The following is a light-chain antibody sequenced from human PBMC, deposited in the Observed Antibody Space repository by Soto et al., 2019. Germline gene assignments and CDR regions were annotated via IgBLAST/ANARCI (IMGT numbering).Light chain of an antibody. CDR1: SSDVGGYNY. CDR3: SSYTTSNTRQIV. CDR2: DAS. J-gene: IGLJ1*01. V-gene: IGLV2-14*01. Sequence: QCVLTQPASVSGSAGQSITISCTGTSSDVGGYNYVSWYQQHPGKAPKFMIYDASNRPSGVSNRFSGSKSGNTASLTISGLQAEDEADYYGSSYTTSNTRQIVFGTVTKVTVL.